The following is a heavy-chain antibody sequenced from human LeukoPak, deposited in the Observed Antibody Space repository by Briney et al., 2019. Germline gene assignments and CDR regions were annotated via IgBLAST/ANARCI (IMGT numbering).Heavy chain of an antibody. Sequence: SVKVSCKASGGTFRSYAISWVRQAPGQGLEWMGGIIPIFGTANYAQKFQGRVTITADESTSTAYMELSSLRSEDTAVYYCARDGSRQPYCSSTSCYDYWGQGTLVTVSS. V-gene: IGHV1-69*01. CDR3: ARDGSRQPYCSSTSCYDY. J-gene: IGHJ4*02. CDR1: GGTFRSYA. D-gene: IGHD2-2*01. CDR2: IIPIFGTA.